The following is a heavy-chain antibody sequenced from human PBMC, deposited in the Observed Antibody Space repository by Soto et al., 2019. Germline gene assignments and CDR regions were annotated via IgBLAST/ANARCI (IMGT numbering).Heavy chain of an antibody. CDR2: INAGVDGP. D-gene: IGHD3-10*01. J-gene: IGHJ4*02. CDR1: GYASLSYA. CDR3: AREVPGVTSFDY. Sequence: QVQLVQSGPEMMQPGASVKVSCKASGYASLSYAMHWVRQVHGQVYEWLGWINAGVDGPMYSGRFQGRVRITTDTSANTVYMELNALTSEDTAVYYCAREVPGVTSFDYWGQGTLVIVSS. V-gene: IGHV1-3*01.